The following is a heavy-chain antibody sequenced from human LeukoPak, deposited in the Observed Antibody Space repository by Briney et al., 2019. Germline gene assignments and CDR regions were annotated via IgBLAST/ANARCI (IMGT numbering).Heavy chain of an antibody. CDR2: TYYRSKWYN. Sequence: SQTLSLTCAISGDSVSSNSAAWNWIRQSPSRGLEWLGRTYYRSKWYNDYAVSVKSRITINPDTSKNQFSLRLNSVTPEDTAVYYCARALAAMVRDSAGWGFDPWGQGTLVTVSS. D-gene: IGHD3-10*01. J-gene: IGHJ5*02. V-gene: IGHV6-1*01. CDR3: ARALAAMVRDSAGWGFDP. CDR1: GDSVSSNSAA.